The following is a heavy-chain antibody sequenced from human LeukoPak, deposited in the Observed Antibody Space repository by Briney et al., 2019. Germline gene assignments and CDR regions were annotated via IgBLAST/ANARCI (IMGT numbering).Heavy chain of an antibody. CDR3: AKDRRSSGWDAEYFQH. CDR2: ISGSGGST. CDR1: GFTFSSYA. J-gene: IGHJ1*01. V-gene: IGHV3-23*01. Sequence: PGGSLRLSCAASGFTFSSYAMSWVRQAPGKGLEWVSAISGSGGSTYYADSVKGRFTISRDNSKNTLYLQMNSLRAEDTAVYYCAKDRRSSGWDAEYFQHWGQGTLVTVSS. D-gene: IGHD6-19*01.